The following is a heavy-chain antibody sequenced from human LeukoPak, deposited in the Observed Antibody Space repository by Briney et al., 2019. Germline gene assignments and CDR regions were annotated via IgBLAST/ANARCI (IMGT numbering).Heavy chain of an antibody. D-gene: IGHD6-19*01. J-gene: IGHJ3*02. CDR1: GYTFTSYD. V-gene: IGHV1-8*01. CDR3: ASIAVFSGEKGRAFDI. CDR2: MNPNSGNT. Sequence: ASVKVSCKASGYTFTSYDINWVRQAPGQGLEWMGWMNPNSGNTGYAQKFQGRVTMTRNTSISTAYMELSSLRSEDTAVYYCASIAVFSGEKGRAFDIWGQGTMVTVSS.